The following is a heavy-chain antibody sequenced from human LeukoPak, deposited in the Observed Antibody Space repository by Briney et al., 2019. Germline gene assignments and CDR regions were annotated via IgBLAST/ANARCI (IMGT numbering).Heavy chain of an antibody. CDR2: ISSSSSYI. CDR1: GFTFSSYS. V-gene: IGHV3-21*01. J-gene: IGHJ4*02. CDR3: ARGYCSGGSCYFDY. D-gene: IGHD2-15*01. Sequence: GGSLRLSCAASGFTFSSYSMNWVRQAPGKGLEWGSSISSSSSYIYYADSVKGRFTISRDNAKNSLYLQMNSLRAEDTAVYYCARGYCSGGSCYFDYWGQGTLVTVSS.